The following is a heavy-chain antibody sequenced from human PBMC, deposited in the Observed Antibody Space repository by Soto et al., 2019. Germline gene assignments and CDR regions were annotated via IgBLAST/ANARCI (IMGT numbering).Heavy chain of an antibody. D-gene: IGHD3-9*01. CDR2: IYYSGST. J-gene: IGHJ6*02. V-gene: IGHV4-31*03. Sequence: QVQLQESGPGLAKPSQTLSLTCTVSGGSISSGGYYWSWIRQHPGKGLEWVWYIYYSGSTYYNPYLKSRVTSSVDTSKNQSSLKLSSVTAADTAVYYCARDRGRDFDWLELHSGYYYYGMDVWGQGTTVTVSS. CDR1: GGSISSGGYY. CDR3: ARDRGRDFDWLELHSGYYYYGMDV.